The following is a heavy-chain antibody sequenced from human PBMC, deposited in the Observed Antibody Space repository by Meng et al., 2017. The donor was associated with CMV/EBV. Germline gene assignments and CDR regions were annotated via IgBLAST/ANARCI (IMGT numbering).Heavy chain of an antibody. V-gene: IGHV3-49*04. J-gene: IGHJ4*02. Sequence: GESLKISCTASGFTFGDYAMSWVRQAPGKGLEWVGFIRSKAYGGTTEYAASVKGRFTISRDDSKSIAYLQMNSLKTEDTAVYYCTTGPIRITIFGVVFHYWGQGTLVTVSS. CDR1: GFTFGDYA. CDR3: TTGPIRITIFGVVFHY. D-gene: IGHD3-3*01. CDR2: IRSKAYGGTT.